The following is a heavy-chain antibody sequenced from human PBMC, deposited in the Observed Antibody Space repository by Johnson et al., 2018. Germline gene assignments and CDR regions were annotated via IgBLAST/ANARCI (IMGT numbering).Heavy chain of an antibody. CDR3: AKDIRGPPDYYYYYYMDV. V-gene: IGHV3-9*01. J-gene: IGHJ6*03. CDR2: ISWNSGRI. Sequence: QLVESGGVVVQPGGSLRLSCVASGFTFGDYAMHWVRQPPGKGLEWVSGISWNSGRIVYADSVKGRFTISRDNAKNSLYLQMNSLRAEDTALYYCAKDIRGPPDYYYYYYMDVLGKGTTVTVSS. CDR1: GFTFGDYA.